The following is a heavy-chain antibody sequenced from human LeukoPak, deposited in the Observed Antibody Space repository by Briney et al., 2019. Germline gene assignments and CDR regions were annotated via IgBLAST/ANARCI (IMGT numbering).Heavy chain of an antibody. CDR1: GGSIRGYY. V-gene: IGHV4-59*08. CDR2: IYNSVTT. D-gene: IGHD3-10*01. CDR3: ARHGPADSRSYPLDY. J-gene: IGHJ4*02. Sequence: SETLSLTCTVSGGSIRGYYWSWIRPPPGKRLEWIAYIYNSVTTNYNPSLKSRLTISVDTSENQISLKLSSVTAADTAVYYCARHGPADSRSYPLDYWGQGTLVTVSS.